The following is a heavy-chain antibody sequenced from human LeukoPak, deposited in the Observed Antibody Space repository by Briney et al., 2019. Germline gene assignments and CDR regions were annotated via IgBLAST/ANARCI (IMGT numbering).Heavy chain of an antibody. CDR3: ARDLDGYNNWFDP. D-gene: IGHD5-24*01. V-gene: IGHV4-59*12. Sequence: PSETLSLICTVSGGSISSYYWSWIRQPPGKGLEWIGYIYYSGSTNYNPSLKSRVTISVDTSKNQFSLKLSSVTAADTAVYYCARDLDGYNNWFDPWGQGTLVTVSS. CDR2: IYYSGST. CDR1: GGSISSYY. J-gene: IGHJ5*02.